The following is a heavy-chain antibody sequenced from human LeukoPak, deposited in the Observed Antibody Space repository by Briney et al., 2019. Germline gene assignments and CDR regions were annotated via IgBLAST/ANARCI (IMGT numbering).Heavy chain of an antibody. D-gene: IGHD3-16*01. CDR3: TRGGEI. V-gene: IGHV4-59*12. CDR2: ISYSGST. Sequence: PSETLSLTCTVSGGSISSYYWSWIRQPPGKGLEWIGYISYSGSTNYNPSLKSRVTISVDTSKNQFSLKLSSVTAADTAMYFCTRGGEIWGQETMVTVSS. J-gene: IGHJ3*02. CDR1: GGSISSYY.